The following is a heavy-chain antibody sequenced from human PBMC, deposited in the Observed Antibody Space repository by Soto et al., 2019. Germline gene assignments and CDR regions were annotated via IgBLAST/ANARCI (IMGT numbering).Heavy chain of an antibody. CDR1: GFTFSSYS. V-gene: IGHV3-48*01. CDR3: TDSPGSGRNTDGWFDP. J-gene: IGHJ5*02. D-gene: IGHD3-10*01. CDR2: ISSSSSTI. Sequence: GGSLRLSCAASGFTFSSYSMNWVRQAPGKGLEWVSYISSSSSTIYYADSVKGRFTISRDNAKNSLYLQMNSLKTEDTAVYYCTDSPGSGRNTDGWFDPWGQGTLVTVSS.